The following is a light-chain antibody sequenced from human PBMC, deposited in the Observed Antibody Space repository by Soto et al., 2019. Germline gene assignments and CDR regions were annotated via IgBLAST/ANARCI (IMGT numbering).Light chain of an antibody. CDR3: SSYKSSSTLYV. CDR2: GVS. J-gene: IGLJ1*01. CDR1: SSDVGGYNY. Sequence: SVLTQPASVSGSPGQSITVSCTGTSSDVGGYNYVSWYQQHPGKAPKVIIYGVSNRPSGVSNRFSGSKSANTASLTISGLQAEDEPDYYCSSYKSSSTLYVFGTGTKVTVL. V-gene: IGLV2-14*01.